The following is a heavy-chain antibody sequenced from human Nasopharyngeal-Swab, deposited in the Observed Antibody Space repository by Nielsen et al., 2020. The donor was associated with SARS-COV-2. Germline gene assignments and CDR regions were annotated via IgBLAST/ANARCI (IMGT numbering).Heavy chain of an antibody. Sequence: GESLKISCAASGFTFTNYWMSWFRQAPGKGLEWVANINQDESVKYYVDSVKGRFTISRDNVKNSLYLQMNSLRAEDTALYYCAKDTGDTPMVGSLIHYWGQGTLVTVSS. CDR2: INQDESVK. CDR1: GFTFTNYW. CDR3: AKDTGDTPMVGSLIHY. V-gene: IGHV3-7*03. D-gene: IGHD5-18*01. J-gene: IGHJ4*02.